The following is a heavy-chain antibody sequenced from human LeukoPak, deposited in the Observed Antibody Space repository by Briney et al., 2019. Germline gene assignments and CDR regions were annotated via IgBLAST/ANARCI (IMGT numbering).Heavy chain of an antibody. D-gene: IGHD2-8*02. CDR2: ITSKAHGGTT. CDR1: GFTFGDYP. J-gene: IGHJ4*02. CDR3: GTSRCSSGVCPLAY. Sequence: PGGSLRLSCTFSGFTFGDYPMSPVRQAPGKGLEWVGYITSKAHGGTTEFAASVKGRFTISRDDSKSIAYLQMNGLKTEDTRVYYCGTSRCSSGVCPLAYSGQGTLVTVSS. V-gene: IGHV3-49*04.